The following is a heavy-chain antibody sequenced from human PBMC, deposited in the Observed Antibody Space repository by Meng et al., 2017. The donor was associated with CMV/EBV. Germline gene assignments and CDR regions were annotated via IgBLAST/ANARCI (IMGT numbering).Heavy chain of an antibody. CDR2: IKQDGSEK. Sequence: ESLKISCAASGFTFSSYWMSWVRQAPGKGLEWVANIKQDGSEKYYVDSVKGRFTISRDNAKNTLYLQMNSLRAEDTAVCYCARDSRRGNSDPELYYWGQGTLVTVSS. V-gene: IGHV3-7*01. J-gene: IGHJ4*02. CDR3: ARDSRRGNSDPELYY. CDR1: GFTFSSYW. D-gene: IGHD4-23*01.